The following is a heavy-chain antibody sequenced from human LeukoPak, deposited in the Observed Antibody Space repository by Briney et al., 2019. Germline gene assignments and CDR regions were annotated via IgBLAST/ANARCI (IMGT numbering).Heavy chain of an antibody. D-gene: IGHD3-10*01. CDR1: GFTFDDYA. V-gene: IGHV3-9*01. Sequence: SLRLSCAASGFTFDDYAMHWVRQAPGKGLEWVSGISWNSGSIGYADSVKGRFTISRDNAKNSLYLQMNSLRAEDTALYYCAKDNHCYGSGSYLDYWGQGTLVTVSS. CDR3: AKDNHCYGSGSYLDY. J-gene: IGHJ4*02. CDR2: ISWNSGSI.